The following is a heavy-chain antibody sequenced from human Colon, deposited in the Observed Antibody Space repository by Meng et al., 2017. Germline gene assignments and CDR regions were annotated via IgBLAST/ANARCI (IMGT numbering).Heavy chain of an antibody. CDR2: IDRSGTT. D-gene: IGHD1-1*01. CDR1: GYSISTAYY. J-gene: IGHJ4*02. CDR3: GRDQGRQLINH. V-gene: IGHV4-38-2*02. Sequence: LQESGPGLWKASEPLSLTCSVSGYSISTAYYWGWIRQPPGKGLEWIASIDRSGTTYYNPSLESRVTISVDTSKNHFSLRLNSVTAADTAVYYCGRDQGRQLINHWGQGTLVTVSS.